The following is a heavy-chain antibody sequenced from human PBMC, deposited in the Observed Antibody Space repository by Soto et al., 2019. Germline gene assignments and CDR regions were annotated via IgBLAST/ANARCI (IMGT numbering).Heavy chain of an antibody. CDR3: ARSVDP. CDR2: IYSGST. Sequence: QVQLQESGPGLVKPSQTLSLTCTVSGGSISSGGYYWSWIRQHPGKGLEWIGYIYSGSTYYNPSLKRRVTISVDTSKNQFSLKLSSVTAADTAVYYCARSVDPWGQGTLVTVSS. V-gene: IGHV4-31*03. CDR1: GGSISSGGYY. J-gene: IGHJ5*02.